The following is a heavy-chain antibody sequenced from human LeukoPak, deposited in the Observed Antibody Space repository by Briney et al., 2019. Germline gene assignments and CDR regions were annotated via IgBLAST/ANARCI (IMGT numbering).Heavy chain of an antibody. CDR3: ARVLHKRNYDSTTYYGY. CDR1: VFTFSSYA. CDR2: ISYDGSNK. D-gene: IGHD3-22*01. J-gene: IGHJ4*02. Sequence: GRSLRLSCAASVFTFSSYAMHWVRQAPGKGLEWVAVISYDGSNKYYADSVKGRFTISRDNAKNSLYLQMNSLRAEDTAVYYCARVLHKRNYDSTTYYGYWGQGTLVTVSS. V-gene: IGHV3-30*04.